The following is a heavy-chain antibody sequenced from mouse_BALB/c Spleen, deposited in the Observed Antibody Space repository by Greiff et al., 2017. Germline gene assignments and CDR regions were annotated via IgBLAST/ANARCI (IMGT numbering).Heavy chain of an antibody. D-gene: IGHD2-1*01. CDR2: ISSGGSYT. Sequence: EVKLVESGGDLVKPGGSLKLSCAASGFTFSSYGMSWVRQTPDKRLEWVATISSGGSYTYYPDIVKGRFTISRDNAKNTLYLQMSSLKSEDTAMYYCARHPFYGTTGALYAMDYWGQGTSVTVSS. CDR1: GFTFSSYG. CDR3: ARHPFYGTTGALYAMDY. V-gene: IGHV5-6*01. J-gene: IGHJ4*01.